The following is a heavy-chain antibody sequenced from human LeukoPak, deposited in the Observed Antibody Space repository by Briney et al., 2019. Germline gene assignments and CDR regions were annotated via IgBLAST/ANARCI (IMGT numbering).Heavy chain of an antibody. D-gene: IGHD6-19*01. CDR2: IKRDGSEK. J-gene: IGHJ5*02. Sequence: GGSLRLSCAASGFTLSSYWMSWVRQAPGKGLEWVANIKRDGSEKYYVDSVKGRFTISRDNAKNSLYLQMNSLRAEDTAVYYCARDPYSSGWYGNENYYWFDPWGQGTLVTASS. CDR3: ARDPYSSGWYGNENYYWFDP. V-gene: IGHV3-7*01. CDR1: GFTLSSYW.